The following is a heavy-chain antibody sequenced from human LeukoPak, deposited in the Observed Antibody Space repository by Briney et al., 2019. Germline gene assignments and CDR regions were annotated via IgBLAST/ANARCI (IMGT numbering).Heavy chain of an antibody. V-gene: IGHV3-33*01. CDR1: GFTFSSYD. CDR3: ARDRDYYGSSPYDY. Sequence: GRSLRLSCAASGFTFSSYDMHWVRQAPGKGLEWVAVIWYDGSNKYYADSVKGRFTISRDNSKNTLYLQMNSLRAEDTAVYYRARDRDYYGSSPYDYWGQGTLVTVSS. CDR2: IWYDGSNK. J-gene: IGHJ4*02. D-gene: IGHD3-10*01.